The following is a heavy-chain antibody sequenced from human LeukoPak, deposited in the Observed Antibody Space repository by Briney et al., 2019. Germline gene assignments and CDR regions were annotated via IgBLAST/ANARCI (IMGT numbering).Heavy chain of an antibody. D-gene: IGHD3-10*01. CDR2: IIPILGIA. CDR3: ARDHPFYYGSGSYYNATGGY. CDR1: GGTFSSYA. V-gene: IGHV1-69*04. Sequence: ASVKVSCKASGGTFSSYAISWVRQAPGQGLEWMGRIIPILGIANYAQKFQGRVTITADKSTSTAYMELSSLRSEDTAVYYCARDHPFYYGSGSYYNATGGYWGQGTLVTVSS. J-gene: IGHJ4*02.